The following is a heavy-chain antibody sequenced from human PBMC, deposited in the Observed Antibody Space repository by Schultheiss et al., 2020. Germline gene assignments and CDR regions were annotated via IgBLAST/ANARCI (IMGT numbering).Heavy chain of an antibody. Sequence: GGSLRLSCAASGFTFSSYGMHWVRQAPGKGLEWVAVISYDGSNKYYADSVKGRFTISRDNSKNTLYLQMNSLRAEDTAVYYCARARLLPHDYGDYVGVGEFDYWCQGTLVTVSS. CDR1: GFTFSSYG. D-gene: IGHD4-17*01. CDR3: ARARLLPHDYGDYVGVGEFDY. CDR2: ISYDGSNK. V-gene: IGHV3-30*03. J-gene: IGHJ4*02.